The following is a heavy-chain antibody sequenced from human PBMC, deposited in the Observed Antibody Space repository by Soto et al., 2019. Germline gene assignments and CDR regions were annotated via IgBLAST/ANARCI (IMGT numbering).Heavy chain of an antibody. V-gene: IGHV3-30-3*01. Sequence: QVQLVESGGGVVQPGRSLRLSCAASGFTFSSYAMHWVRQAPGKGLEWVAVISYDGSNKYYADSVKGRFTISRDNSKNTLYSQMNSLRAEDTAVYYCARDRAHYYDSSKNPGGEGMDVWGQGTTVTVSS. CDR3: ARDRAHYYDSSKNPGGEGMDV. CDR2: ISYDGSNK. J-gene: IGHJ6*02. D-gene: IGHD3-22*01. CDR1: GFTFSSYA.